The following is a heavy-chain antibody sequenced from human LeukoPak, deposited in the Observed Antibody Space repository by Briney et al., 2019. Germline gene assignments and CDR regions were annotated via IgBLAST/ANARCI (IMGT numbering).Heavy chain of an antibody. V-gene: IGHV3-49*03. Sequence: GGSLRLSCTASGFTFGDYAMSWFRQAPGKGLEWVGFIRSKAYGGTTEYAASVKGRFTISRDDSKSIAYLQMNSLKTEDTAVYYCTRRVTTVVTKIGYYFDYWGQGTLVTVSS. CDR2: IRSKAYGGTT. CDR3: TRRVTTVVTKIGYYFDY. CDR1: GFTFGDYA. D-gene: IGHD4-23*01. J-gene: IGHJ4*02.